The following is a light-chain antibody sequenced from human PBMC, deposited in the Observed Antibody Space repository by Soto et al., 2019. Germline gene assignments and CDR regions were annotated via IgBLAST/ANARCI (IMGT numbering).Light chain of an antibody. V-gene: IGLV2-11*01. CDR3: CSYTGSYTWV. Sequence: QSALTQPRSVSGCPGQSVTISCTGTSSDVGGYNYVSWSQQHPGKAPKLMIYDVNKRPSGVPDRFSGSKSGNTASLTISGLQAEDEADYYCCSYTGSYTWVFGGGTKVTVL. CDR2: DVN. CDR1: SSDVGGYNY. J-gene: IGLJ3*02.